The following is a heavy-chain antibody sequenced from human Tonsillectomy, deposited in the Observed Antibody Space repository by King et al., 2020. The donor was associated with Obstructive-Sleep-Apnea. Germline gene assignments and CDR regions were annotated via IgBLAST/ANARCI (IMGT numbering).Heavy chain of an antibody. CDR3: ARDRDLSESVLYYDVFAI. CDR2: IKRDGSQK. CDR1: GFTFKSYW. J-gene: IGHJ3*02. V-gene: IGHV3-7*01. Sequence: VQLVESGGGLVQPGGSLRLSCAASGFTFKSYWMTWVRQAPGRGLEWVANIKRDGSQKYFLDSVQGRFTISRDNARNLLYLQMDSLRAEDTALYYGARDRDLSESVLYYDVFAIWGQGTMVTVS. D-gene: IGHD2-8*02.